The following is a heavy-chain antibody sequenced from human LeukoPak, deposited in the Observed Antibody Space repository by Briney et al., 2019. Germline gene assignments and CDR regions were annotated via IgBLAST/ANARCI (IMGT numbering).Heavy chain of an antibody. J-gene: IGHJ4*02. CDR3: ARDREYQPYIH. Sequence: GASVKVSCKASVYTFTGYYMHWVRQAPGQGLEWMGWINPNSGGTNYAQKFQGRVTITRDTSISTAYMELSRLRSDDTAVYYCARDREYQPYIHWGQGTLVTVSS. D-gene: IGHD2-2*01. CDR2: INPNSGGT. CDR1: VYTFTGYY. V-gene: IGHV1-2*02.